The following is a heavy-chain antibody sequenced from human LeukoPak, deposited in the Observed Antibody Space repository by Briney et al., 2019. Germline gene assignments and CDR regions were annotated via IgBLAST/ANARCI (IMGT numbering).Heavy chain of an antibody. CDR1: GFTFSSYG. V-gene: IGHV3-30*18. CDR2: ISYDGSNK. J-gene: IGHJ6*03. D-gene: IGHD3-10*01. CDR3: AKDTYGRPSYYYYVDV. Sequence: QSGGSLRLSCAASGFTFSSYGMHWVRQAPGKGLEWVAVISYDGSNKYYADSVKGRFTISRDNSKNTLYPQMNSLRAEDTAVYYCAKDTYGRPSYYYYVDVWGKGTTVTVSS.